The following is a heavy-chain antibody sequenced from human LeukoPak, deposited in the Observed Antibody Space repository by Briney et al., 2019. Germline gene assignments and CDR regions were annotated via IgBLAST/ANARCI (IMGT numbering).Heavy chain of an antibody. CDR2: ISYDGSNK. CDR1: GFTFSSYA. D-gene: IGHD5-12*01. Sequence: GGSLRLSCAASGFTFSSYAMDWVRQAPGKGLEWVAVISYDGSNKYYADSVKGRFTISRDNSKNTLYLQMNSLRAEDTAVYYCARDRTTIYYYGTDVWGQGTTVTVSS. CDR3: ARDRTTIYYYGTDV. J-gene: IGHJ6*02. V-gene: IGHV3-30-3*01.